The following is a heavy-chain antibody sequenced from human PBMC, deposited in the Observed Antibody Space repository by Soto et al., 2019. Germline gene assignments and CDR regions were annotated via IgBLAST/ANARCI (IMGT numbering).Heavy chain of an antibody. D-gene: IGHD5-18*01. V-gene: IGHV5-10-1*01. J-gene: IGHJ6*02. CDR1: GYSFTSYW. CDR3: ARRYSYGWARNYYYYYGMDV. Sequence: PGESLKISSQGSGYSFTSYWISWVRQMPGKGLEWMGRIDPSDSYTNYSPSFQGHVTISADKSISTAYLQWSSLKASDTAMYYCARRYSYGWARNYYYYYGMDVWGQGTTVTVSS. CDR2: IDPSDSYT.